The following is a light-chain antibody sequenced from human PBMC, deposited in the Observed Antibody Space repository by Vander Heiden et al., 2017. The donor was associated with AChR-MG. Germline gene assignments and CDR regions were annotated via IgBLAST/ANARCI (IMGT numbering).Light chain of an antibody. V-gene: IGLV2-14*03. CDR2: DVN. J-gene: IGLJ3*02. CDR1: SSEVGGYNY. CDR3: SSYTRSSTWV. Sequence: HSALTQPAAVSGSPGQSITISCTGASSEVGGYNYVPWYQQHPDKAPTLIIYDVNNRPSGVANRFSGSKSGNTASLTISGRQTEDEGDYYCSSYTRSSTWVFGGGTKVTVL.